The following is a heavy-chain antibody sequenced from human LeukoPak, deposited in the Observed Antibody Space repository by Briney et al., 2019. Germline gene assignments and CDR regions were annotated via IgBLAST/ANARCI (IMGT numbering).Heavy chain of an antibody. CDR2: IGTADNT. CDR1: GFTFSGYA. J-gene: IGHJ4*02. Sequence: GGSLRLSCAASGFTFSGYAMTWVRQAPGTGLEWVSAIGTADNTYYVDSVKGRFTISRENSKNSLYLQMSSLRAEDTAVYYCARGSGGSSTYDYWGQGTLVTVSS. CDR3: ARGSGGSSTYDY. D-gene: IGHD1-26*01. V-gene: IGHV3-13*01.